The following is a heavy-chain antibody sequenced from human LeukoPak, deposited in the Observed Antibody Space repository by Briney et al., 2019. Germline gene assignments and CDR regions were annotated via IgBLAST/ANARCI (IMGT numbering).Heavy chain of an antibody. Sequence: SETLSLICAVYGGSFSGYYWSWIRQSRGKGLEWIGEINHSGSTNYNPSLKSRVTISVDTSKNQFSLKLSSVTAADTAVYYCARTHYYGSGSYYNLRYYYGMDVWGKGTTVTASS. V-gene: IGHV4-34*01. CDR1: GGSFSGYY. CDR3: ARTHYYGSGSYYNLRYYYGMDV. CDR2: INHSGST. J-gene: IGHJ6*04. D-gene: IGHD3-10*01.